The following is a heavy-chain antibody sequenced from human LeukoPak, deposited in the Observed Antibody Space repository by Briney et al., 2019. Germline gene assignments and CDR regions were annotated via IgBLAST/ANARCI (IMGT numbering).Heavy chain of an antibody. CDR3: AKDQGGTLTGEIDY. CDR2: ILYDGSNK. Sequence: PGGSLRLSCAASGFIFSSYGMHWVRQAPGKGLEWVAVILYDGSNKYYADPMKGRFTISRDNSKNTLYLQMNSLRAEDTAVYYCAKDQGGTLTGEIDYWGQGTLVTVFS. CDR1: GFIFSSYG. J-gene: IGHJ4*02. V-gene: IGHV3-30*18. D-gene: IGHD3-9*01.